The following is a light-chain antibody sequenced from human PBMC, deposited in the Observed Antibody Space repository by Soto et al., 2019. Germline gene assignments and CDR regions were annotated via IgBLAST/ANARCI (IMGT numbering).Light chain of an antibody. CDR1: QNIDNY. CDR3: LQDYNYPLT. CDR2: ATS. J-gene: IGKJ4*01. Sequence: IQMTQSPSSLSASLGDRVTITCRASQNIDNYLNWYQHKPGKAPKLLIYATSTLQSGVPSRFSGSGSGTEFTLTISSLQPEDFATYYCLQDYNYPLTFGGGTKVDIK. V-gene: IGKV1-6*01.